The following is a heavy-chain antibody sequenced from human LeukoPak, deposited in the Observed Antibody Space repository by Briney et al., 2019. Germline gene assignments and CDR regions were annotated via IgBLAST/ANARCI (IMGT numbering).Heavy chain of an antibody. J-gene: IGHJ3*02. CDR2: ISYDGSNK. D-gene: IGHD4-17*01. Sequence: PGGSLRLSCAASGSTFSSYAMHWVRQAPGKGLEWVAVISYDGSNKYYADSVKGRFTISRDNSKNTLYLQMNSLRAEDTAVYYCARVGYGDYVGAFDIWGQGTMVTVSS. CDR3: ARVGYGDYVGAFDI. CDR1: GSTFSSYA. V-gene: IGHV3-30-3*01.